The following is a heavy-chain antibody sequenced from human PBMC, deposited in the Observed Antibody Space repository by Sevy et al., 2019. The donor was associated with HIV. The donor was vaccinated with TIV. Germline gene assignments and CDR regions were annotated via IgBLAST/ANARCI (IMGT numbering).Heavy chain of an antibody. Sequence: GGSLRLSCAASGFIFSNYPMSWVRHSPGKGLEWVSDISAGGTTTYYADSVEGRVTISRDNSKDTVSLQMNSLGAEDTDIYYCAKRYCSTITCDDDDCGSPYSCCGLDVWGQGISVTVSS. CDR3: AKRYCSTITCDDDDCGSPYSCCGLDV. D-gene: IGHD2-2*01. V-gene: IGHV3-23*01. CDR2: ISAGGTTT. J-gene: IGHJ6*02. CDR1: GFIFSNYP.